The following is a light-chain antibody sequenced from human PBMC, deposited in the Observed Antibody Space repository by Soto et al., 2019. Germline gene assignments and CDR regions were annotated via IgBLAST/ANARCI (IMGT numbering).Light chain of an antibody. Sequence: EMVMTQSPATLSVSPGERATLSCRASQSVSSNLAWYQQKPGQPPRLLIYGASSRATGIPDRFSGSGSGTDFTLTISRLEPEDFAVYYCHYYGTSPQTFGQGTKVDI. CDR3: HYYGTSPQT. V-gene: IGKV3-20*01. J-gene: IGKJ1*01. CDR1: QSVSSN. CDR2: GAS.